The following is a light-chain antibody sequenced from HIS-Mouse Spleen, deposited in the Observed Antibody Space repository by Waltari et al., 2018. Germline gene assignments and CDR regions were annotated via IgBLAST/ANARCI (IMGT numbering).Light chain of an antibody. CDR3: CSYAGSSTFAV. V-gene: IGLV2-23*03. CDR2: EGS. Sequence: QSALTQPASVSGSPGQSIPISCTGTSSDVGSYNLFSWYQQHPGKAPKLMIYEGSKRPSGVSNRFSGSTSGNTASLTISGRQAEDEADYYCCSYAGSSTFAVFGGGTKLTVL. CDR1: SSDVGSYNL. J-gene: IGLJ2*01.